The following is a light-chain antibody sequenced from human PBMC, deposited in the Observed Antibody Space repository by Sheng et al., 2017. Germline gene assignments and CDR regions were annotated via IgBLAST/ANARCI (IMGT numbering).Light chain of an antibody. CDR2: WAS. CDR3: QQYYSFPQT. Sequence: DIVMTQSPDSLAVSLGERATINCKSSQSLLYTSSNKNYLVWYQQRPGQPPRLLMSWASTRESGVPGRFSGSGSGTDFTLTISSLQAEDVAVYYCQQYYSFPQTFGQGTKVEIK. CDR1: QSLLYTSSNKNY. J-gene: IGKJ1*01. V-gene: IGKV4-1*01.